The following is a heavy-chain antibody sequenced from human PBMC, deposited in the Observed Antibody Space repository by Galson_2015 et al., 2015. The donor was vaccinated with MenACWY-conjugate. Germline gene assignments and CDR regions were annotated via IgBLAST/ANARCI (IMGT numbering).Heavy chain of an antibody. CDR2: IKQDGSEK. J-gene: IGHJ4*02. Sequence: SLRLSCAASGFTSSSYWMSWVRQAPGKGLEWVANIKQDGSEKYYVDSVKGRFTISRDNAKNSLYLQMNSLRAEDTAVYYCAREWAIDYWGQGTLVTVSS. CDR3: AREWAIDY. CDR1: GFTSSSYW. D-gene: IGHD1-26*01. V-gene: IGHV3-7*03.